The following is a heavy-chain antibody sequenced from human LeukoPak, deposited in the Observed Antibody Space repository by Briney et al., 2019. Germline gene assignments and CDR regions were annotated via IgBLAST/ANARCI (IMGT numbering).Heavy chain of an antibody. V-gene: IGHV1-18*01. Sequence: VVSVKVSCKASGYTFTTYGISWVRQAPGQGLEWMGWISAYNGNTNYAQKLQGRVTMTTDTSTSTAYMELRSLRSDDTAVYYCASSGCSGGTCYFPDYWGQGTLVTVSS. CDR1: GYTFTTYG. D-gene: IGHD2-15*01. CDR2: ISAYNGNT. CDR3: ASSGCSGGTCYFPDY. J-gene: IGHJ4*02.